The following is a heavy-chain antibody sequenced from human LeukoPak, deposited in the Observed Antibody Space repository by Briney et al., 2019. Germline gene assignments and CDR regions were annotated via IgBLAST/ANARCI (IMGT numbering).Heavy chain of an antibody. D-gene: IGHD6-19*01. CDR2: ISSSGSTI. J-gene: IGHJ4*02. Sequence: GGSLRLSRAASGFTFSSYEMNWVRQAPGKGLEWVSYISSSGSTIYYADSVKGRFTISRDNAKNSLYLQMNSLRAEDTAVYYCARSPAPVAGTLGFDYWGQGTLVTVSS. CDR3: ARSPAPVAGTLGFDY. CDR1: GFTFSSYE. V-gene: IGHV3-48*03.